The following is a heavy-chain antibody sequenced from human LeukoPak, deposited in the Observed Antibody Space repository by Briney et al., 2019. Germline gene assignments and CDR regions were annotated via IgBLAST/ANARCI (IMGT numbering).Heavy chain of an antibody. Sequence: SGPTLVNPTQTLTLTCTFSGFSLSTSGMCVSWIRQPPGKALEWLARIDWDDGKYYSTSLKTRLTISKDTSKNQVVLTMTNMDPVDTATYYCARMEVFPAGTPFDYWGQGTLVTVSS. CDR2: IDWDDGK. V-gene: IGHV2-70*11. CDR1: GFSLSTSGMC. CDR3: ARMEVFPAGTPFDY. J-gene: IGHJ4*02. D-gene: IGHD2-2*01.